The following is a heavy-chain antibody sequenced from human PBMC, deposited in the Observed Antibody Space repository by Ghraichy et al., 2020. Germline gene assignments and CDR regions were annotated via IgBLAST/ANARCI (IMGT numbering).Heavy chain of an antibody. V-gene: IGHV3-74*01. CDR2: INSDGSST. CDR3: ARSKPNYYYYGMDV. Sequence: GGSLRLSCAASGFTFSSYWMHWVRQAPGKGLVWVSRINSDGSSTSYADSVKGRFTISRDNAKNTLYLQMNSLRAEDTAVYYCARSKPNYYYYGMDVWGQGTTVTVSS. D-gene: IGHD4-11*01. J-gene: IGHJ6*02. CDR1: GFTFSSYW.